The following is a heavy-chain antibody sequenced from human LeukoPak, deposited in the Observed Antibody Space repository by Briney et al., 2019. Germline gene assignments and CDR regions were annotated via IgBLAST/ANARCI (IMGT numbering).Heavy chain of an antibody. CDR2: ISGSGGST. J-gene: IGHJ2*01. Sequence: GGSLRLSCAASGFTFSSYAMSWVRQAPGKGLEWVSAISGSGGSTYYAGSVKGRFTISRDNSKNTLYLQMNSLRAEDTAVYYCARELNTYYYDSSGLDLWGRGTLVTVSS. CDR1: GFTFSSYA. CDR3: ARELNTYYYDSSGLDL. V-gene: IGHV3-23*01. D-gene: IGHD3-22*01.